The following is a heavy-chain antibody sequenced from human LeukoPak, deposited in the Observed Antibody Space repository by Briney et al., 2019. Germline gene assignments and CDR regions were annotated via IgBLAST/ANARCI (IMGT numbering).Heavy chain of an antibody. D-gene: IGHD2-2*01. J-gene: IGHJ5*02. CDR1: GYTFTGYY. CDR2: INPNSGGT. CDR3: ARGCSSTSCYGHNWFDP. Sequence: ASVKVSCKASGYTFTGYYMHWVRQAPGQGLEWMGWINPNSGGTNYAQKFQGRVTMTRDTSISTAYMELSRLRSDDTAAYYCARGCSSTSCYGHNWFDPWGQGTLVTVSS. V-gene: IGHV1-2*02.